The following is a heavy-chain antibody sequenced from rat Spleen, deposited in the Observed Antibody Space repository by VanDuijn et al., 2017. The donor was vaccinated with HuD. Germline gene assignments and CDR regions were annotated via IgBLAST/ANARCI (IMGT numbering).Heavy chain of an antibody. J-gene: IGHJ2*01. CDR1: GFTFSNYD. V-gene: IGHV5S23*01. CDR2: ISTSGSRT. Sequence: EVQLVESDGGLVQPGRSLKLSCAASGFTFSNYDMAWVRQAPTKGLEWVASISTSGSRTYYPDPVKGRFTISRDNAKSSLYLQMDSLRSEDTATYDLSRHTPFNYGTVGDYWGQGVMVTVSS. CDR3: SRHTPFNYGTVGDY. D-gene: IGHD1-11*01.